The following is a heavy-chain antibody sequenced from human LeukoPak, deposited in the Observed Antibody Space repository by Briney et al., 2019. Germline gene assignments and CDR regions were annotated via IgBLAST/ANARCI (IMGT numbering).Heavy chain of an antibody. J-gene: IGHJ4*02. Sequence: GGSLRLSCAASGFTFSSYAMSWVRQAPGKGLEWVSAISGSGGSTYYADSVKGRFTISRDNAKNSLYLQMNSLRAEDTAVYYCARVGTEYYFDYWGQGTLVTVSS. D-gene: IGHD3-10*01. CDR1: GFTFSSYA. CDR2: ISGSGGST. V-gene: IGHV3-23*01. CDR3: ARVGTEYYFDY.